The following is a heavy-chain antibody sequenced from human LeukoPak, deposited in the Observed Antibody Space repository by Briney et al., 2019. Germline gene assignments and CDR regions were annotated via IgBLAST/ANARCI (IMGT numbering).Heavy chain of an antibody. J-gene: IGHJ3*02. CDR2: IYYSGST. CDR3: ARVCSSTSCYRSDAFDI. Sequence: SSETLSLTCTVSGGSLSSSGYYWGWIRQPPGKGLEWIGYIYYSGSTNYNPSLKSRVTISVDTSKNQFSLKLSSVTAADTAVYYCARVCSSTSCYRSDAFDIWGQGTMVTVSS. V-gene: IGHV4-61*08. CDR1: GGSLSSSGYY. D-gene: IGHD2-2*02.